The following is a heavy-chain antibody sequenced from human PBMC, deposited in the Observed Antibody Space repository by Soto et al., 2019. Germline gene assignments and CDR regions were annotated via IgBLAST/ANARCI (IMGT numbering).Heavy chain of an antibody. Sequence: PGGSLRLSCAASGFTFDDYAMHWVRQAPGKGLEWVSGISWNSGSIGYADYVKGRFTISRDNAKNSLYLQMNSLRAEDTALFYCVRWSFCNHLPYLDCRGRESMVTVSS. V-gene: IGHV3-9*01. CDR2: ISWNSGSI. CDR3: VRWSFCNHLPYLDC. J-gene: IGHJ4*03. D-gene: IGHD1-26*01. CDR1: GFTFDDYA.